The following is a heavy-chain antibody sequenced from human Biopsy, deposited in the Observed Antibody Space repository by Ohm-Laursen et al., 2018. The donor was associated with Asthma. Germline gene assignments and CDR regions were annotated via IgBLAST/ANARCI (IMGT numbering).Heavy chain of an antibody. CDR3: ATFPYGDYLPLDY. V-gene: IGHV3-23*01. Sequence: SLRLSCTATGFTFSSYAMSWVRQSPGKGLEWVSAITGSGGSTYYANSVKGRFNISRDNSKNTLYLQMNSLRAEDTAVYYCATFPYGDYLPLDYWGQGTLVTVSS. CDR2: ITGSGGST. J-gene: IGHJ4*02. D-gene: IGHD4-17*01. CDR1: GFTFSSYA.